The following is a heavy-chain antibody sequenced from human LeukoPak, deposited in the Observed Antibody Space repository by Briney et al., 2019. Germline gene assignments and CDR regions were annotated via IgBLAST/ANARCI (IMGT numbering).Heavy chain of an antibody. V-gene: IGHV1-46*04. CDR1: GYSFTSFY. CDR3: AREAYDILSGTWFYYGMDV. Sequence: PEASVKVSCKASGYSFTSFYIHWVRQAPGQGLEWMEVINPSGGTTSYAQKLQGKLTMTRDTSTSTVYMELISLRSEDAAVYYCAREAYDILSGTWFYYGMDVWGQGTLVTVSS. CDR2: INPSGGTT. J-gene: IGHJ6*02. D-gene: IGHD3-9*01.